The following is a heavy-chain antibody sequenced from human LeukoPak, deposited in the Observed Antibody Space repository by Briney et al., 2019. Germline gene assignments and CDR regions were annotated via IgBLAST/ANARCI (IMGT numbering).Heavy chain of an antibody. V-gene: IGHV3-21*04. J-gene: IGHJ4*02. CDR3: AKLQWELLYFDY. CDR2: ISSSSYI. Sequence: GGSLRLSCAASGFTFSSYSMNWVRQAPGKGLEWVSSISSSSYIYYADSVKGRFTISRDNSKNTLYLQMNSLRAEDTAVYYCAKLQWELLYFDYWGQGTLVTVSS. CDR1: GFTFSSYS. D-gene: IGHD1-26*01.